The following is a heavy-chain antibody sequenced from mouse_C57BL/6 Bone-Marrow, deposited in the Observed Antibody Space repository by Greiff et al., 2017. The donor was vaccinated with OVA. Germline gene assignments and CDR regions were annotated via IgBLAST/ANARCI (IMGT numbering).Heavy chain of an antibody. Sequence: QVQLKESGPELVKPGASVKISCKASGYAFSSSWMNWVKQRPGKGLEWIGRIYPGDGDTNYNGKFKGKATLTADKSSSTAYMQLSSLTSEDSAVYFCARCDDGHWYFDVWGTGTTVTVSS. V-gene: IGHV1-82*01. CDR1: GYAFSSSW. CDR3: ARCDDGHWYFDV. D-gene: IGHD2-3*01. CDR2: IYPGDGDT. J-gene: IGHJ1*03.